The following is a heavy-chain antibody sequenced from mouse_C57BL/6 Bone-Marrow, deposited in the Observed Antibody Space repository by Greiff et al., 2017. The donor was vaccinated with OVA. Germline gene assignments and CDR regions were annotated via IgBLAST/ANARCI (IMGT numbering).Heavy chain of an antibody. CDR2: IYPGSGST. V-gene: IGHV1-55*01. CDR1: GYTFTSYW. D-gene: IGHD2-4*01. J-gene: IGHJ4*01. CDR3: SIYYDYSYAMDY. Sequence: QVQLQQSGAELVKPGASVKMSCKASGYTFTSYWITWVKQRPGQGLEWIGDIYPGSGSTNYNEKFKSKATLTVDTSSSTAYMQLSSLTSEDSAVYYCSIYYDYSYAMDYWGQGTSVTVSS.